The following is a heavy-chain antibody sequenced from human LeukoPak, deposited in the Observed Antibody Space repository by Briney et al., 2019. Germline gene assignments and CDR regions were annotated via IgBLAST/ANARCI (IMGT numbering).Heavy chain of an antibody. Sequence: ASVKVSCKASGYTFTSYDINWVRQATGQGLEWMGWMNPNSGNTGYAQKFQGRVTITRNTSISTAYMELSSLRSEDTAVYYCARDLSGDYLFDYWGQGTLVTVSS. V-gene: IGHV1-8*03. CDR1: GYTFTSYD. D-gene: IGHD4-17*01. CDR3: ARDLSGDYLFDY. J-gene: IGHJ4*02. CDR2: MNPNSGNT.